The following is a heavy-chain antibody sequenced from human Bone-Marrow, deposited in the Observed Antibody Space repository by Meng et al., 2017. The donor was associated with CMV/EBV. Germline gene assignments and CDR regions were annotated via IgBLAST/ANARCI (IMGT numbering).Heavy chain of an antibody. J-gene: IGHJ4*02. V-gene: IGHV2-5*01. Sequence: SGPTLVKPTQTLTLTCTFSGFSLSTSGVGVGWIRQPPGKALEWLALIYWNDDKRYSPSLKSRLAITKDTSKNQVVLTMTNMDPVDTATYYRAHRREYCSSTSCYPTCFDYWGQGTLVNVAS. CDR1: GFSLSTSGVG. CDR3: AHRREYCSSTSCYPTCFDY. CDR2: IYWNDDK. D-gene: IGHD2-2*01.